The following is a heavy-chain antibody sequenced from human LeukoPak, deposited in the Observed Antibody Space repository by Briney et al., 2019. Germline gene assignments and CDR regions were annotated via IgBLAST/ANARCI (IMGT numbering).Heavy chain of an antibody. CDR3: ARGTPHIAARPHYYYYYMDV. CDR1: GFTFSSYG. J-gene: IGHJ6*03. V-gene: IGHV3-33*01. D-gene: IGHD6-13*01. Sequence: GGSLRLSCAASGFTFSSYGMHWVRQAPGKGLEWVAVIWYDGSNKYYADSVKGRFTISRDNSKNTLYLQMNSLRAEDTAVYYCARGTPHIAARPHYYYYYMDVWGKGTTVTVS. CDR2: IWYDGSNK.